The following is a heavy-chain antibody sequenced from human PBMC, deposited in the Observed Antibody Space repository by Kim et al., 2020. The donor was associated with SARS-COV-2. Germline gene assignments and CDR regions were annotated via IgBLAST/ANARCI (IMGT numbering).Heavy chain of an antibody. V-gene: IGHV1-69*13. D-gene: IGHD3-9*01. CDR3: AIRVRKPILMGTDWFDP. CDR2: IIPLFETA. CDR1: GGTFSSHA. Sequence: SVKVSCKASGGTFSSHAISWVRQAPGQGLEWMGGIIPLFETANYAQRFQGRVMIIADESTRTAYMELKSLRSEDTAVYYCAIRVRKPILMGTDWFDPWGQGTPVTVSS. J-gene: IGHJ5*02.